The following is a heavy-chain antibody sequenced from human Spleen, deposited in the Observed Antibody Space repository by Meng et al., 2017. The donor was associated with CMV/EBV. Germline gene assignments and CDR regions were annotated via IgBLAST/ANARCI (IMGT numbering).Heavy chain of an antibody. CDR3: ARDSEYSSSWYPNYYYYYGMDV. D-gene: IGHD6-13*01. CDR1: GSTFDDYA. Sequence: SLKISCAASGSTFDDYAMNWVRQAPGKGLEWVSGISWNSGSIDYADSVKGRFTISRDNAKNSLYLQMNSLRAEDTAVYYCARDSEYSSSWYPNYYYYYGMDVWGQGTTVTVSS. V-gene: IGHV3-9*01. J-gene: IGHJ6*02. CDR2: ISWNSGSI.